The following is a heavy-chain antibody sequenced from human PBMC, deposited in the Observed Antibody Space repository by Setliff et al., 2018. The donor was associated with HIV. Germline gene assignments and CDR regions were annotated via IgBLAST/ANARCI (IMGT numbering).Heavy chain of an antibody. J-gene: IGHJ2*01. V-gene: IGHV4-59*12. CDR3: ARHFYTTSWYSGTYWYFDL. Sequence: PSETLSLTCSMSNGSINDYYWSWIRQSPGKGLEWIGSTYNSENINYSPSLKSRVTVSVDTSKNQFSLRLTSVTAADTAVYFCARHFYTTSWYSGTYWYFDLWGRGTLVTAPQ. CDR2: TYNSENI. CDR1: NGSINDYY. D-gene: IGHD2-15*01.